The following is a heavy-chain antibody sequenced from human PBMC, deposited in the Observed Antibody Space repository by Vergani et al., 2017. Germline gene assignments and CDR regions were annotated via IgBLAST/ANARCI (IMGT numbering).Heavy chain of an antibody. CDR3: ARGPPWAFDI. J-gene: IGHJ3*02. CDR1: GFTFTSYD. CDR2: MNPNSGNT. Sequence: QVQLVQSGAEVKKPGASVKVSCKASGFTFTSYDINWVRQATGQGLEWMGWMNPNSGNTGYAQKFQGRVAMTRYTSISTAYMELSGLRSEDTAVYYCARGPPWAFDIWGQGTMVTVFS. V-gene: IGHV1-8*01.